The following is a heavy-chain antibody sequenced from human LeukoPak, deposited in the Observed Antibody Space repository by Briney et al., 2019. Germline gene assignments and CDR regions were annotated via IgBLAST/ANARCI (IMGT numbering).Heavy chain of an antibody. Sequence: ASVKVSCKASGYTFTSYYMHWVRQAPGQGLEWMGWINPNSGGTNYAQKFQGRVTMTRDTSISTAYMELSRLRSDDTAVYYCARVQPEDYYDSSGYLEYFQHWGQGTLVTVSS. D-gene: IGHD3-22*01. CDR1: GYTFTSYY. J-gene: IGHJ1*01. CDR2: INPNSGGT. V-gene: IGHV1-2*02. CDR3: ARVQPEDYYDSSGYLEYFQH.